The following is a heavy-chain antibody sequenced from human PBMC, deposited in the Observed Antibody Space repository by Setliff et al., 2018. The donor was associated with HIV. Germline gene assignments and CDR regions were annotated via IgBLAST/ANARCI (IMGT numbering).Heavy chain of an antibody. CDR2: IIPIFGTP. J-gene: IGHJ6*02. CDR1: GGTFSIYA. Sequence: WASVKVSCKASGGTFSIYAISWVRQAPGQGLEWMGGIIPIFGTPNYIQKFQGRVTIIADESTSTVELTSLRYEDTAVYYCARFQRDILRSYGMDVWGQGTTVTVSS. V-gene: IGHV1-69*13. CDR3: ARFQRDILRSYGMDV.